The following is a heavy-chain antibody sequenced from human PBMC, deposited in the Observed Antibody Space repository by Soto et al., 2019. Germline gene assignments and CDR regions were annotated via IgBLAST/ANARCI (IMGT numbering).Heavy chain of an antibody. CDR3: ARETVRGKDSEAFDI. CDR2: IYYAGST. J-gene: IGHJ3*02. CDR1: GGSINTCGCY. D-gene: IGHD2-21*01. V-gene: IGHV4-31*03. Sequence: TSETLSLTCTVSGGSINTCGCYWSWIRLHPGTGLEWIGHIYYAGSTNYNPSLESRLTVSLDTSKNQFSLKLMSVTAADTAVYYCARETVRGKDSEAFDIWGQGTMVTVSS.